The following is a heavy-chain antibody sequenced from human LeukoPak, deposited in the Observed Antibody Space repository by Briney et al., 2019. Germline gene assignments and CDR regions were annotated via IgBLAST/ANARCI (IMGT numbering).Heavy chain of an antibody. J-gene: IGHJ5*02. CDR2: IRYDGSNK. D-gene: IGHD4-17*01. CDR1: GFTFTTYG. Sequence: GGSLRLSCAASGFTFTTYGMHWVRQAPGKGLEWVAFIRYDGSNKYYADSVKGRFTISRDNSKNTLYLQMNSLRAEDTAVYYCAKEKGDYASDWFDPWGQGTLVTVSS. CDR3: AKEKGDYASDWFDP. V-gene: IGHV3-30*02.